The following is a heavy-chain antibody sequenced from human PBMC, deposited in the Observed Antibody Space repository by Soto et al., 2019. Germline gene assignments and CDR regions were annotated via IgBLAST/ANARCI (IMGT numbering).Heavy chain of an antibody. CDR3: AKETVETTYAYYGLDV. J-gene: IGHJ6*02. D-gene: IGHD5-18*01. CDR2: VSFDSKNK. Sequence: LVESGGGVVQPGRSLTLSCAASGFSFDSFNIHWVRQAPGKGLEWVTTVSFDSKNKYYVDSVEGRFTISRDNSKNVVYLQMDNLRHEDTAVYYCAKETVETTYAYYGLDVCGPGTTVTVSS. V-gene: IGHV3-30*18. CDR1: GFSFDSFN.